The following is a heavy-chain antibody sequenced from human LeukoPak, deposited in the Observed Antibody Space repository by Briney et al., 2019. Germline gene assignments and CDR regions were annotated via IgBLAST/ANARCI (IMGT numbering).Heavy chain of an antibody. CDR3: ARGRGRYCSSTSCQIYYFDY. CDR2: INHSGST. CDR1: GGSFSGYY. D-gene: IGHD2-2*01. J-gene: IGHJ4*02. Sequence: PSETLSLTCAVYGGSFSGYYWSWIRQPPGKGLEWIGEINHSGSTNYNPSLKSRVTISVDTSKNQFSLKLSSVTAADTAVYYCARGRGRYCSSTSCQIYYFDYWGQGTLVTVSS. V-gene: IGHV4-34*01.